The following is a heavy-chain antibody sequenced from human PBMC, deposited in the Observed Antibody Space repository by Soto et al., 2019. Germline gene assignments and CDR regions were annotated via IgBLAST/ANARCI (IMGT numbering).Heavy chain of an antibody. CDR3: ASGIQLWLRRINNGYAG. V-gene: IGHV1-69*12. D-gene: IGHD5-18*01. Sequence: QVQLVQSGAEVKKPESSVKVSCKAPGGTFSNSAISWVRQAPGQGLEWMGGIIPMFGTANYAQRFQDRVTITADESTNTVYMERSSLRSEDTAVYFCASGIQLWLRRINNGYAGWGQGTLVTVSS. CDR1: GGTFSNSA. CDR2: IIPMFGTA. J-gene: IGHJ4*02.